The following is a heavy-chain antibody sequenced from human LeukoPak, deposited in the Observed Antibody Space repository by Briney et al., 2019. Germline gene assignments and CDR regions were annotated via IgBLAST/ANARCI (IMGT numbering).Heavy chain of an antibody. J-gene: IGHJ6*02. D-gene: IGHD3-3*01. V-gene: IGHV4-59*01. CDR1: GGSISSYY. CDR2: IYYSGST. CDR3: ARVLPDYYYGMDV. Sequence: SETLSLTCTVSGGSISSYYWSWIRQPPGKGLEWIGYIYYSGSTYYNPSLKSRVTISVDTSKNQFSLKLSSVTAADTAVYYCARVLPDYYYGMDVWGQGTTVTVS.